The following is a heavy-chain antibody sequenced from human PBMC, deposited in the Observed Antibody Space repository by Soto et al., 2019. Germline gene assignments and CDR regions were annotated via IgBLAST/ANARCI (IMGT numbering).Heavy chain of an antibody. CDR2: IIPIFGTA. V-gene: IGHV1-69*01. Sequence: QVQLVQSGAEVKKPGSSVKVSCKASGGTFSSYAISWVRQAPGQGLEWMGGIIPIFGTANYAQKFQGRVTMTADESTSTAHMELSSLRSEDTAVYYCVLWGGFGEPYDAFDIWGQGTMVTVSS. CDR3: VLWGGFGEPYDAFDI. J-gene: IGHJ3*02. D-gene: IGHD3-10*01. CDR1: GGTFSSYA.